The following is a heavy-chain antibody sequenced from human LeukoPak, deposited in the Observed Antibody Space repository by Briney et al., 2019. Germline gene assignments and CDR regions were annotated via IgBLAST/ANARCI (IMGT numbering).Heavy chain of an antibody. D-gene: IGHD1-26*01. CDR2: MYYSGNT. CDR3: ARHGGGGESYPRVFDY. Sequence: SETLSLTCTVSGGPISPYYWSWIRQPPGKGLEWIGYMYYSGNTNYNPSLKSRVTISVDTSKNQFSLKLSSVTAADTAVYYCARHGGGGESYPRVFDYWGRGTLVTVSS. CDR1: GGPISPYY. V-gene: IGHV4-59*08. J-gene: IGHJ4*02.